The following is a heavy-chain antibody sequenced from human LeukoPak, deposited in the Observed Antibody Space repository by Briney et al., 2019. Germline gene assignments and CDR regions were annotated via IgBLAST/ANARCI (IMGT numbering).Heavy chain of an antibody. V-gene: IGHV3-11*04. D-gene: IGHD2-21*02. CDR3: ARDLDIVVVTATPSYMDV. J-gene: IGHJ6*03. CDR1: GFTFSDYY. Sequence: GGSLRLSCAASGFTFSDYYMSWIRQAPGKGLEWVSYISSGSSTIYYADSVKGRFTVSRDNGKKSLYLHMNSLRAEDTAVYYCARDLDIVVVTATPSYMDVWGKGTTVTVSS. CDR2: ISSGSSTI.